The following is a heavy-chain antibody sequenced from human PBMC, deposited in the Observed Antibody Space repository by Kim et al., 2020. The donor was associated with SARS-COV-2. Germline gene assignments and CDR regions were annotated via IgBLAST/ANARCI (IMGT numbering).Heavy chain of an antibody. CDR3: AKDSVGYGFYYFDY. Sequence: ADSVKGRVTISRDNAKNSLYLQMNSLRAEDTALYYCAKDSVGYGFYYFDYWGQGTLVTVSS. J-gene: IGHJ4*02. D-gene: IGHD5-12*01. V-gene: IGHV3-9*01.